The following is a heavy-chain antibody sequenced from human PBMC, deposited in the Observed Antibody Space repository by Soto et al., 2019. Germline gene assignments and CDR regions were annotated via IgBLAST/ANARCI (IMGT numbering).Heavy chain of an antibody. J-gene: IGHJ4*02. CDR3: ARTFDTITCFFEY. Sequence: PEGSLRLSCAASAFSLSSYTMHWIRQAPFKGLEWVAVISFDGNIIHYTDSFKGRFFISRENSKNTLYLQIHILNGEDTAVYYCARTFDTITCFFEYWGQGNRVAVSS. D-gene: IGHD3-9*01. CDR1: AFSLSSYT. CDR2: ISFDGNII. V-gene: IGHV3-30*08.